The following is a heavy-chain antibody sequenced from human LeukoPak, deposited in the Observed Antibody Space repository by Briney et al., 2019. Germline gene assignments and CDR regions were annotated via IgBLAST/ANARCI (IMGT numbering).Heavy chain of an antibody. CDR3: AKGKVLASAGAMDY. J-gene: IGHJ4*02. Sequence: PGRSLRLSCAASGFTFSNYGIHWVRQAPGKGLEWVAIISYDGSNKYYADSVKGRFTISRDNSKNTVYVQMNSLRTEDTAVYYCAKGKVLASAGAMDYWGQGTLVTVSS. CDR1: GFTFSNYG. CDR2: ISYDGSNK. D-gene: IGHD6-13*01. V-gene: IGHV3-30*18.